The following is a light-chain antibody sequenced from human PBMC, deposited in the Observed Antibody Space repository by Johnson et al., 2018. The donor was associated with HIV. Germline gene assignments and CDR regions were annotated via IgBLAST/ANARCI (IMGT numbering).Light chain of an antibody. CDR3: GTWDNGLTGCGV. V-gene: IGLV1-51*01. J-gene: IGLJ1*01. CDR1: SSNIGNNY. Sequence: QAVLTQPPSVSAAPGQKVTISCSGSSSNIGNNYVSWYQQLPGTAPKLLIFDNHKRPSGIPDRFSGSKSGTSATLGITGLQTGDAADYYCGTWDNGLTGCGVFGTGTKGTVL. CDR2: DNH.